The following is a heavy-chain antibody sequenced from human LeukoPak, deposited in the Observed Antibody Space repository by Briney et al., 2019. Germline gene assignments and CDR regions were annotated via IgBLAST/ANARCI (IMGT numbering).Heavy chain of an antibody. D-gene: IGHD5-12*01. CDR2: IISSSSYI. J-gene: IGHJ4*02. CDR3: ARGTRLRQATTAPEAGY. V-gene: IGHV3-21*01. Sequence: KPGGSRRLSCAASGFTFSSYSMNWVRQAPGKGLEWVSSIISSSSYIYYADSVKGRFTISRDNAKNSLYLQMNSLRAEDTAVYYCARGTRLRQATTAPEAGYWGQGTLVTVSS. CDR1: GFTFSSYS.